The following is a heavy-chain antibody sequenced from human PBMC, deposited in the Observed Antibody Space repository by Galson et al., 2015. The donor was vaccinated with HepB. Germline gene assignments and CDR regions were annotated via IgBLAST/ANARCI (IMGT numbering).Heavy chain of an antibody. CDR3: ARHESESKTYAADN. Sequence: SETLSLTCTVSGGSISSSSYYWAWLRQPPGKGLEWIGSFYYTGNTHYNPSLKSRVTISGDTSKNQFSLKLNSVTAADTAVYYCARHESESKTYAADNWGQGTLVTVSS. CDR2: FYYTGNT. J-gene: IGHJ4*02. CDR1: GGSISSSSYY. V-gene: IGHV4-39*01. D-gene: IGHD2-2*01.